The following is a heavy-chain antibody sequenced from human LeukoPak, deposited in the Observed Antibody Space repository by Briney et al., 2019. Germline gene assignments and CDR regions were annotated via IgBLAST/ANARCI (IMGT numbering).Heavy chain of an antibody. CDR3: AKQQWFGELIDC. Sequence: GGSLRLSCAVSGFSVSTKYMSWVRQAPGKGLEWVSVIYSGGTTYYADSVKGGFTISRDNSENTLYLQMNSLRAEDTAVYYCAKQQWFGELIDCWGQGTLVTVSS. D-gene: IGHD3-10*01. CDR2: IYSGGTT. CDR1: GFSVSTKY. V-gene: IGHV3-66*04. J-gene: IGHJ4*02.